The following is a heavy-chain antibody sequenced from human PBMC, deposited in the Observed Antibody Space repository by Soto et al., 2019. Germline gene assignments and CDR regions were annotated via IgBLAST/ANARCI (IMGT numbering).Heavy chain of an antibody. Sequence: PGGSLRLSCAASGFTFSTYRMNWVRQAPGKGLEWVSYISDSSGTIYYADSVKGRFTISRDNAKNSLYLQMNSLRDEDTAVYYCARGVAQEYHYYGMDVWGQGTTVTVSS. CDR1: GFTFSTYR. CDR2: ISDSSGTI. J-gene: IGHJ6*02. V-gene: IGHV3-48*02. CDR3: ARGVAQEYHYYGMDV.